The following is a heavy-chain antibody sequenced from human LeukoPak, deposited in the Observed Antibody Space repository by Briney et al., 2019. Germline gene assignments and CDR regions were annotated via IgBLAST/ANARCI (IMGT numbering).Heavy chain of an antibody. CDR1: GGSISSSRYY. Sequence: PSETLSLTCTVSGGSISSSRYYWGWIRQPPGKGRVWIGRIYYSGSTDYNPSLKNRVTIAVDTSKNQCSLKLTSVTAADTAVYYCARLTDYWGQGTLVTVPS. J-gene: IGHJ4*02. CDR2: IYYSGST. CDR3: ARLTDY. V-gene: IGHV4-39*01.